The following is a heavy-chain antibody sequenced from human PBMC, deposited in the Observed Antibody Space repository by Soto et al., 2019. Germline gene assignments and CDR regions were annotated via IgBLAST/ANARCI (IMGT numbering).Heavy chain of an antibody. Sequence: QVQLAQSGAEVKKPGSSVKVSCKASGGSFSSYAITWVRQAPGQGLEWMGGIIPISDTAHYAQNFQGRVTMTADKYTTTTYMELSSVRSDDTSLYSCATILGGFLVYWGQGTQVTVSA. J-gene: IGHJ4*02. CDR2: IIPISDTA. CDR1: GGSFSSYA. V-gene: IGHV1-69*06. CDR3: ATILGGFLVY. D-gene: IGHD3-3*01.